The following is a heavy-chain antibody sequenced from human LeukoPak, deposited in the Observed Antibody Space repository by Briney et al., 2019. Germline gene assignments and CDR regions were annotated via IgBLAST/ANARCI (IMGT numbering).Heavy chain of an antibody. CDR1: GGSISSSSHS. D-gene: IGHD3-10*01. CDR2: IYYSGST. V-gene: IGHV4-39*01. CDR3: ARVNQLLWFGELLEDGFDY. Sequence: SETLSLTCTVSGGSISSSSHSWGWIRQPPGKGLEWIGSIYYSGSTYYNPSLKSRVTISVDTSKNQFSLKLSSVTAADTAVYYCARVNQLLWFGELLEDGFDYWGQGTLVTVSS. J-gene: IGHJ4*02.